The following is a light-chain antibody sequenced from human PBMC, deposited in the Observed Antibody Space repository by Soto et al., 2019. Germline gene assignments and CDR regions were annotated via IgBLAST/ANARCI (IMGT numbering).Light chain of an antibody. V-gene: IGLV2-14*01. CDR1: SRDVGAYNY. CDR3: SSYTSSNTLV. Sequence: QSALTQPASVSGSPGQSITISCNGTSRDVGAYNYVSWYQQHPGKAPQLMIFEVSDRPSGVSNRFSGSKSGNTASLTISGLQAEDEADYYCSSYTSSNTLVFGGGTKLTVL. CDR2: EVS. J-gene: IGLJ2*01.